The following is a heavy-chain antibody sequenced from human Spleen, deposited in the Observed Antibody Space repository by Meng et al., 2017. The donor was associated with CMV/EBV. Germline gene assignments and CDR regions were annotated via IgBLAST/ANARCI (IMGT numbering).Heavy chain of an antibody. V-gene: IGHV3-30*04. CDR3: ARDAGLIRPPTRLRGGMDV. CDR2: IPYDGNKI. D-gene: IGHD2-8*01. J-gene: IGHJ6*02. Sequence: GGSLRLSCVASKTTFQYYAIHWVRQAPAKGLEWVAVIPYDGNKIYYADSVKGRCTISRDNSRNTINLQMDSLRAEDTAVYYCARDAGLIRPPTRLRGGMDVWGQGTTVTVSS. CDR1: KTTFQYYA.